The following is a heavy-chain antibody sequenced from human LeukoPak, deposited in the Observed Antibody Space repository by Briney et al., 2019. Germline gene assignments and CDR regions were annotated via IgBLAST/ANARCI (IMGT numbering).Heavy chain of an antibody. CDR2: ISSSSSYI. CDR3: ARVSRYYGDYLKDYFDY. V-gene: IGHV3-21*01. J-gene: IGHJ4*02. CDR1: GFTFSSYS. Sequence: GGSLRLSCAASGFTFSSYSMNWVRQAPGKGLEWVSSISSSSSYIYYADSVKGRFTISRDNAKNSLYLQMNSLRAEDTAVYYCARVSRYYGDYLKDYFDYWGQGTLVTASS. D-gene: IGHD4-17*01.